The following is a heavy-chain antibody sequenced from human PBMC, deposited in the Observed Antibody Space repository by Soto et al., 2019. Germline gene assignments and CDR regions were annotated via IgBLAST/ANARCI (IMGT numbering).Heavy chain of an antibody. CDR3: ARDTVTSLAPYQGFYYYGIDF. CDR2: ISFDGSSK. J-gene: IGHJ6*02. Sequence: QEHLVESGGGVVQPGGSLTLSCTASGFPFSSYTMHWLRRAPGKGLEWVGIISFDGSSKYYADWLKGRIVISRDISKVFHYLRKHTLIPDDTSIYYCARDTVTSLAPYQGFYYYGIDFWRQGTTVTVSS. CDR1: GFPFSSYT. D-gene: IGHD2-2*01. V-gene: IGHV3-30*09.